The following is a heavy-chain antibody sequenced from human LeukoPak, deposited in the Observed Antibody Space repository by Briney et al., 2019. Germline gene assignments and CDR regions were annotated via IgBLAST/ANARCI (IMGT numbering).Heavy chain of an antibody. V-gene: IGHV3-53*01. CDR2: IYSGGST. D-gene: IGHD4-17*01. J-gene: IGHJ4*02. Sequence: GSLRLSCAASWFTGSSNYISWVRQGSREGLEVVSVIYSGGSTYYADSVKGRFTISRDNSKNTLYLQMNSLRAEDTAVYYCASSSYGDYTFDYWGQGTLVTVSS. CDR1: WFTGSSNY. CDR3: ASSSYGDYTFDY.